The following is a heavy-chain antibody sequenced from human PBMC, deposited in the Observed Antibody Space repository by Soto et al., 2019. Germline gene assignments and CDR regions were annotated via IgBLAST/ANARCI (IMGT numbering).Heavy chain of an antibody. J-gene: IGHJ3*02. CDR3: AKATATSGGAFEI. CDR2: ILVGGST. CDR1: GFICSSYD. V-gene: IGHV3-23*01. D-gene: IGHD1-26*01. Sequence: ESLRLSCAVSGFICSSYDMSWVRQAPGQGLEWVSTILVGGSTHYEDSVKGRFTISRDTSKNTVYLQMNSLTAGDTAFYYCAKATATSGGAFEIYGQGTMVTVSS.